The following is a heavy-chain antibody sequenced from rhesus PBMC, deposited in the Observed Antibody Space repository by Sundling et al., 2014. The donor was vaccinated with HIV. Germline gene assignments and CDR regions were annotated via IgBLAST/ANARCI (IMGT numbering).Heavy chain of an antibody. D-gene: IGHD3-28*01. J-gene: IGHJ4*01. CDR1: GASISSYW. CDR3: AIEGYYYDSGYLRYFDY. V-gene: IGHV4-80*01. CDR2: INGNSGST. Sequence: QVQLQESGPGLVKPSETLSLTCTVSGASISSYWWSWIRQPPGKGLEWIGEINGNSGSTNYNPSLKSRVTISRDTSKNQFSLKLSSVTAADTAVYYCAIEGYYYDSGYLRYFDYWGQGVLVTVSS.